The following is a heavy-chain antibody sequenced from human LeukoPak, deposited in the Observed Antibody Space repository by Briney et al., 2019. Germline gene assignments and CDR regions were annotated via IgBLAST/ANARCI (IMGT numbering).Heavy chain of an antibody. J-gene: IGHJ3*02. CDR3: AKRYSSSWYRDDAFDI. D-gene: IGHD6-13*01. CDR2: ISGSGGST. CDR1: GFTFSSYA. Sequence: PGGSLRLSCAASGFTFSSYAMSWVRQAPRKGLEWVSAISGSGGSTYYADSVKGRFTISRGNSKNTLYLQMNSLRAEDTAVYYCAKRYSSSWYRDDAFDIWGQGTMVTVSS. V-gene: IGHV3-23*01.